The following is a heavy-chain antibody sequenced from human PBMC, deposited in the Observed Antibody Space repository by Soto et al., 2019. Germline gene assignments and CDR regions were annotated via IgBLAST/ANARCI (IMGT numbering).Heavy chain of an antibody. D-gene: IGHD2-2*01. CDR2: ISGSGGST. CDR3: AKGYCSSSSCENLNPLRVKSYYNGMDV. J-gene: IGHJ6*02. Sequence: GGSLRLSCAASGFTLSSYAMSWVRQAPGQGLEWVSGISGSGGSTYYADSVKGRFTISRDSSKNTLYLQMISLRAEDTAVYHCAKGYCSSSSCENLNPLRVKSYYNGMDVWDQGTTVTVSS. V-gene: IGHV3-23*01. CDR1: GFTLSSYA.